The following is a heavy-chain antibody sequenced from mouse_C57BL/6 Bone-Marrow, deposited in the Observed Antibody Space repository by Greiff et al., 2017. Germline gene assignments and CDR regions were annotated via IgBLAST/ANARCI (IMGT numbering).Heavy chain of an antibody. V-gene: IGHV7-1*01. D-gene: IGHD2-4*01. Sequence: EVKVEESGGGLVQSGRSLRLSCATSGFTFSDFYMEWVRQAPGKGLEWIAASRNKANDYTTEYSASVKGRFIVSRDTSQSILYLQMNALRAEDTAIYYCARDADYDYDGAMDYWGQGTSVTVSS. CDR3: ARDADYDYDGAMDY. CDR1: GFTFSDFY. J-gene: IGHJ4*01. CDR2: SRNKANDYTT.